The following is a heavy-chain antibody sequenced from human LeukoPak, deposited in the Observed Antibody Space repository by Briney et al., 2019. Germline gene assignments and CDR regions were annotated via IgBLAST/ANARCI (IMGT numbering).Heavy chain of an antibody. CDR3: ASYSSSSLSPAFDI. J-gene: IGHJ3*02. D-gene: IGHD6-6*01. Sequence: SGTLSLTCAVSGGSISSSNWWSWVRQPPGKGLEWIGEIYHSGSTNYDPSLKSRVTISVDTSKNQFSLKLSSVTAADTAVYYCASYSSSSLSPAFDIWGQGTMVTVSS. CDR1: GGSISSSNW. CDR2: IYHSGST. V-gene: IGHV4-4*02.